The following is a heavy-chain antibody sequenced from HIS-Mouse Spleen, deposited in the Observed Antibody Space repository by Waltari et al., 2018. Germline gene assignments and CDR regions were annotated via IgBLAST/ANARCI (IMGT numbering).Heavy chain of an antibody. J-gene: IGHJ2*01. Sequence: QLQLQESGPGLVKPSETLSLTCTVSGGSISSSSSYWGWIRQPPGKGLEWIGSIYYSGTTYYNPSLKSRVTISVATSKNQFSLKLSSVTAADTAVYYCAREIPYSSSWYDWYFDLWGRGTLVTVSS. V-gene: IGHV4-39*07. D-gene: IGHD6-13*01. CDR1: GGSISSSSSY. CDR3: AREIPYSSSWYDWYFDL. CDR2: IYYSGTT.